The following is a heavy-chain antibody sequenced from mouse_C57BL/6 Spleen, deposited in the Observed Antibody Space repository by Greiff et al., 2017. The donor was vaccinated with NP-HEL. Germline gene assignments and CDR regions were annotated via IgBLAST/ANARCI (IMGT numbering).Heavy chain of an antibody. CDR1: GFTFTDYY. D-gene: IGHD2-4*01. J-gene: IGHJ3*01. Sequence: EVKLMESGGGLVQPGGSLSLSCAASGFTFTDYYMSWVRQPPGKALEWLGFIRNKANGYTTEYSASVKGRFTISRDNSQSILYLQMNALRAEDSATYYCARGGYDYEGPEVAYWGQGTLVTVSA. CDR2: IRNKANGYTT. CDR3: ARGGYDYEGPEVAY. V-gene: IGHV7-3*01.